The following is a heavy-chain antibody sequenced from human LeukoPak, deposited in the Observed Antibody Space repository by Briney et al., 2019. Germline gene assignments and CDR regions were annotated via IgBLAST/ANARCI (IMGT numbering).Heavy chain of an antibody. V-gene: IGHV3-7*01. D-gene: IGHD3-3*01. J-gene: IGHJ4*02. CDR3: ARDLDDFWSGYFDY. Sequence: GGSLRLSCAASGFTFSSYWMSWVRQAPGKGLEWMANIKQDGSEKYYVDSVKGRFTISRDNAKNSLYLQMNSLRAEDTAVYYCARDLDDFWSGYFDYWGQGTLVTVSS. CDR2: IKQDGSEK. CDR1: GFTFSSYW.